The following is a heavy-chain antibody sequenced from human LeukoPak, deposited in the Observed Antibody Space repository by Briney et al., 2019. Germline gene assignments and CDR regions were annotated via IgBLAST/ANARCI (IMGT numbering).Heavy chain of an antibody. CDR3: AKGAYDYYNYCDS. D-gene: IGHD2-21*02. CDR2: LRGSTEAE. CDR1: GFTFSGSA. V-gene: IGHV3-30*02. Sequence: PGGSLKLSCAASGFTFSGSAMHWVRQAPGKGLEWVTFLRGSTEAEYYTDSVKGRFTISRDISKNTLYLQMNSLRPEDTAVYYCAKGAYDYYNYCDSWGQGTLVTVSS. J-gene: IGHJ4*02.